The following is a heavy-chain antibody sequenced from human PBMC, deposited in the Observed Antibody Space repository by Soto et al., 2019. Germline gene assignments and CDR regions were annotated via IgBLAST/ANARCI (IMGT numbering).Heavy chain of an antibody. D-gene: IGHD2-15*01. CDR1: GYTFTRYT. J-gene: IGHJ5*02. Sequence: AAVKVSCKASGYTFTRYTMNWVRQAPGQRLEWMGWINPDNGNTKSSQKFQDRVIITRDTSASTAYMDLSSLRSEDTAVYYCARGIATGQLDPWGQGTLVTVSS. CDR3: ARGIATGQLDP. CDR2: INPDNGNT. V-gene: IGHV1-3*01.